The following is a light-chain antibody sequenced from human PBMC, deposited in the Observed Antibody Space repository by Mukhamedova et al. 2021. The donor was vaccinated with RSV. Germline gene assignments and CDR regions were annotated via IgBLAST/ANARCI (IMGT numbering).Light chain of an antibody. V-gene: IGKV1D-12*01. CDR2: SAS. Sequence: WYQRRVHGQAPKLLIHSASTLESGVPSRFRGSESGTDFTLTISNLQPEDAAPYYCQQANTFPVTFGGGTKVEI. CDR3: QQANTFPVT. J-gene: IGKJ4*01.